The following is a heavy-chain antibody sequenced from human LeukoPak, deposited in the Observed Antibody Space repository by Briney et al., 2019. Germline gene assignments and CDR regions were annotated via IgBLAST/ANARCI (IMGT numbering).Heavy chain of an antibody. CDR2: IYYSGST. D-gene: IGHD3-22*01. CDR3: ARLKNKYYYDSSGNVDY. CDR1: GGSISSYY. J-gene: IGHJ4*02. V-gene: IGHV4-59*12. Sequence: SETLSLTCTVSGGSISSYYWSWIRQPPGKGLEWIGYIYYSGSTNYNPSLKSRVTISVDTSKNQFSLKLSSVTAADTAVYYCARLKNKYYYDSSGNVDYWGQGTLVTVSS.